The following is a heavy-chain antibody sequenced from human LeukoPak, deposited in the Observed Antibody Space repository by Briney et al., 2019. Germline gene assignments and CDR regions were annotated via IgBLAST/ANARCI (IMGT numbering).Heavy chain of an antibody. CDR1: GDSLPSNRVA. CDR3: ARGTNSTFDV. J-gene: IGHJ3*01. D-gene: IGHD1-7*01. CDR2: AYSRSRGGR. Sequence: QTLSLTCALSGDSLPSNRVAGNGLRQSPSRGVEWLGRAYSRSRGGRDYAISVRSRINIDTDTSRNRFSLQLSSVTPEDTAVYYCARGTNSTFDVWGQGTMVTVSS. V-gene: IGHV6-1*01.